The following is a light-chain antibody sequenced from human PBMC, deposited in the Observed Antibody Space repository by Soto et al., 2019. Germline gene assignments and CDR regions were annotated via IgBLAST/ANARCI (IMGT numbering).Light chain of an antibody. CDR1: SRDVGGYNY. Sequence: QSALTQPASVSGSPGQSITISCTGTSRDVGGYNYVSWYQKNPGKAPKLMIYDVSNRPSGVSDRFSGSKSGSTASLTISGLQAEDEADYYCSSYSNSTTLYVFGTGTTVTV. J-gene: IGLJ1*01. CDR2: DVS. CDR3: SSYSNSTTLYV. V-gene: IGLV2-14*03.